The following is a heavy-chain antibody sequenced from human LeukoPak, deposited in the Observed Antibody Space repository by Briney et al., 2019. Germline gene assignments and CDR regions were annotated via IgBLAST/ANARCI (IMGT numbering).Heavy chain of an antibody. D-gene: IGHD6-19*01. J-gene: IGHJ4*02. CDR1: GFTFSSYA. V-gene: IGHV3-21*01. CDR2: ISSSSSYI. CDR3: ARDSGWYLDY. Sequence: GGSLRLSCAASGFTFSSYAMSWVRQAPGKGLEWVSSISSSSSYIYYADSVKGRFTISRDNAKNSLYLQMNSLRAEDTAVYYCARDSGWYLDYWGQGTLVTVSS.